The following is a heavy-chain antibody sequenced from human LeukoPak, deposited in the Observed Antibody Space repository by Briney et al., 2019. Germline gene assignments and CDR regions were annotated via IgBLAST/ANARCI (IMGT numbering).Heavy chain of an antibody. Sequence: PSETLSLTCAVYGGSFSGYYWSSIRHPPGKRLPPIGEINHSASTNYNPSLKRRVTISVDTSKNQFSLKLSSVTAADTAVYYRAKAGIRYFDWKHYFDYWGQGTLVTVSS. V-gene: IGHV4-34*01. CDR3: AKAGIRYFDWKHYFDY. J-gene: IGHJ4*02. CDR1: GGSFSGYY. D-gene: IGHD3-9*01. CDR2: INHSAST.